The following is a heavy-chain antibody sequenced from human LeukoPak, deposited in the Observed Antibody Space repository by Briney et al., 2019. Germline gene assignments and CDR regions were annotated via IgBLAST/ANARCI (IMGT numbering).Heavy chain of an antibody. CDR2: ISYDGSNK. V-gene: IGHV3-30-3*01. J-gene: IGHJ3*01. CDR3: AREAEEAFDV. Sequence: PGGSLRLSCAASGLTFSSYAMHWVRQAPGKGLEWVAVISYDGSNKYYANSVKGRFTISRDNTKNSLYLQMNSLRAEDTAVYYCAREAEEAFDVWGQGTMVTVSS. D-gene: IGHD1-14*01. CDR1: GLTFSSYA.